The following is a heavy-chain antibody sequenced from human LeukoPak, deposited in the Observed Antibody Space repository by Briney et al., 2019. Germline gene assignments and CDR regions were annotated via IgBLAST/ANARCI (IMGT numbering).Heavy chain of an antibody. V-gene: IGHV4-34*01. CDR2: VAHKGPTVYSPTLNR. CDR1: GAALSEYY. CDR3: VRQGTNSGYYLLDY. Sequence: PSETLSLTCAVYGAALSEYYWSWIRQSPGKGLEWIGEVAHKGPTVYSPTLNRRYNPSFKSRVTMSVDPSKNQFSLKLTSVTVADTATYYCVRQGTNSGYYLLDYWGQGHLVIVSS. D-gene: IGHD3-22*01. J-gene: IGHJ4*02.